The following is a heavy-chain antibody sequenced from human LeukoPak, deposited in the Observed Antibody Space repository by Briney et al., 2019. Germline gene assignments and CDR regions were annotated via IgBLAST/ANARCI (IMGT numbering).Heavy chain of an antibody. V-gene: IGHV3-9*03. CDR3: AKEGCSGTGCSVDY. CDR1: GFTFDDYV. D-gene: IGHD2-2*01. J-gene: IGHJ4*02. Sequence: PGRSLRLSCAASGFTFDDYVMHWVRQAPGKGLEWVSGISWNSGSIDYADSVRGRFTISRDNAKRFLYLQMNSLRAEDMALYYCAKEGCSGTGCSVDYWGQGTLVTVSS. CDR2: ISWNSGSI.